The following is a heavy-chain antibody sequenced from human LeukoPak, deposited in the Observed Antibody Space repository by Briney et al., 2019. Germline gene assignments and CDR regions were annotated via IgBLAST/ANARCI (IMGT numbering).Heavy chain of an antibody. CDR3: AKEGYTRSSGRLDAFDI. CDR1: GFTFSSYG. CDR2: ISGSGGST. Sequence: GGSLRLSCAASGFTFSSYGMSWVRQAPGKGLEWVSAISGSGGSTYYADSVKGRFTISRDNSKNTLYLQMNSLRAEDTAVYYCAKEGYTRSSGRLDAFDIWGQGTMVTVSS. D-gene: IGHD6-19*01. J-gene: IGHJ3*02. V-gene: IGHV3-23*01.